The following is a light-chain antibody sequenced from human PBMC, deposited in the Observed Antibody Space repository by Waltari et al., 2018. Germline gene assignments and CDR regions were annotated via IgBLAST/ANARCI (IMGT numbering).Light chain of an antibody. V-gene: IGLV2-23*01. CDR2: GGT. Sequence: QSALTQPASVSGSPGQSITISCTGTSSDVGSYNLVSWYQHPPGKAPNLMIYGGTQRPSGVSARFSGSKSGDTASLTISGLQAEDEADYYCCSYVRDITWVFGGGTKLTVL. CDR3: CSYVRDITWV. CDR1: SSDVGSYNL. J-gene: IGLJ3*02.